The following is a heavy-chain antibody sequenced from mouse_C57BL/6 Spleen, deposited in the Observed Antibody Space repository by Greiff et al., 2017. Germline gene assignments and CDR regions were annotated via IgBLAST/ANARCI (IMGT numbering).Heavy chain of an antibody. CDR1: GYTFTSYG. V-gene: IGHV1-81*01. Sequence: VQLQQSGAELARPGASVKLSCKASGYTFTSYGISWVKQRTGQGLEWIGEIYPRSGNTYYNEKFKGKATLTADKSSSTAYMELRSLTSEDSAVYFCARGLGRGIGYYAMDYWGQGTSVTVSS. CDR2: IYPRSGNT. J-gene: IGHJ4*01. CDR3: ARGLGRGIGYYAMDY. D-gene: IGHD4-1*01.